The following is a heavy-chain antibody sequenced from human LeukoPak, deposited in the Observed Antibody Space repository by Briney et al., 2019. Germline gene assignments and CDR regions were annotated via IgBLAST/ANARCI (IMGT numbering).Heavy chain of an antibody. Sequence: ASVKVSCKTSGHTFTRNWMHWIRQGPGQGLEWMGVINPTGDYTMYAQKFQGRVIVTRDMSSNTDYMELGSLRSDDTAVYYCARDHSIDVKSWWLDPWGQGTLVTVSS. V-gene: IGHV1-46*01. CDR1: GHTFTRNW. D-gene: IGHD3-9*01. J-gene: IGHJ5*02. CDR3: ARDHSIDVKSWWLDP. CDR2: INPTGDYT.